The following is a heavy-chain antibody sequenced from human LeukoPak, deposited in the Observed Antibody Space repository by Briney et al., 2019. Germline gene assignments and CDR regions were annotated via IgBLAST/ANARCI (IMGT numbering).Heavy chain of an antibody. J-gene: IGHJ4*02. D-gene: IGHD6-13*01. Sequence: PGRSLSLSCAASGFIFSSYAMHWVRQARAKGLEGVAVISYDGCNKYYADSVKGRFTTTRDNSKNTLYLQMNSLRAEDTAVYYCAKEAAAGSPHYWGQGTLVTVSS. CDR3: AKEAAAGSPHY. CDR2: ISYDGCNK. V-gene: IGHV3-30*04. CDR1: GFIFSSYA.